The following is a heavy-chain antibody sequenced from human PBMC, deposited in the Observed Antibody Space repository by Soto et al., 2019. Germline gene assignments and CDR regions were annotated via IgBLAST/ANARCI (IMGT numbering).Heavy chain of an antibody. CDR3: ARVRRGIIMPRNYYKGMDL. CDR1: GGSFRGYW. J-gene: IGHJ6*02. Sequence: SETLSLTCAVYGGSFRGYWWSWIRQPPGKGLEWIAEINQSGDTNYNPSLESRIIMSVDTSKNQFSLNLRSVTAADTAVYYCARVRRGIIMPRNYYKGMDLWGRGTTVTVSS. V-gene: IGHV4-34*01. D-gene: IGHD3-10*01. CDR2: INQSGDT.